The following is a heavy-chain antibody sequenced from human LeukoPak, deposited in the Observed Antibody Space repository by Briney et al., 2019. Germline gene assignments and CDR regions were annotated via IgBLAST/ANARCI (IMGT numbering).Heavy chain of an antibody. V-gene: IGHV5-51*01. D-gene: IGHD2-15*01. CDR1: GYSFTSYW. CDR3: ARHSLGYCSGGSCYHIDY. Sequence: GESLKISCKGSGYSFTSYWIGWVCQMPGKGLEWMGIIYPGDSDTRYSPSFQGQVTISADKSISTAYLQWSSLKASDTAMYYCARHSLGYCSGGSCYHIDYWGQGTLVTVSS. J-gene: IGHJ4*02. CDR2: IYPGDSDT.